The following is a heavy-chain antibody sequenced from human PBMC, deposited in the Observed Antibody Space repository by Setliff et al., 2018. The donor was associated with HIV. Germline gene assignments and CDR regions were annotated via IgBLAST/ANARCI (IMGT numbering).Heavy chain of an antibody. CDR1: GDSISRGPYY. CDR2: VYPNGDT. J-gene: IGHJ4*02. D-gene: IGHD6-13*01. Sequence: SETLSLTCTVSGDSISRGPYYWSWIRQSAGRGLEWIGRVYPNGDTNYNPSLRTRVIISVDTSNQFSLKLSSVTAADAAVYYCARSPSYRSSWEYYFDYWGQGILVTVSS. V-gene: IGHV4-61*02. CDR3: ARSPSYRSSWEYYFDY.